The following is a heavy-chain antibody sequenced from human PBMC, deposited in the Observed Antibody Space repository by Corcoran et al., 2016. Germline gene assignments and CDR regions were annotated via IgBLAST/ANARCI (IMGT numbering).Heavy chain of an antibody. D-gene: IGHD1-26*01. CDR3: ARATNHDTTDSLDY. J-gene: IGHJ4*02. Sequence: QVQLVESGAGVVQPGRSLRLSCAASGFPFSTYGMHWVRQAPGKGLEWVAVIWFDGSNKYYADSVKGRFTISRDNSKNTMYFQMNSLRAEDTAVYYCARATNHDTTDSLDYWGQGTLVTVSS. CDR1: GFPFSTYG. V-gene: IGHV3-33*01. CDR2: IWFDGSNK.